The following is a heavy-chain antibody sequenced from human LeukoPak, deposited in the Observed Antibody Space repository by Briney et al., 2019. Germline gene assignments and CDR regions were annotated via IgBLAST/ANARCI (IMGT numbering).Heavy chain of an antibody. CDR1: GGSFSGYY. CDR2: INHSGST. Sequence: SETLSLTCAVYGGSFSGYYWSWIRQPPGKGLEWIGEINHSGSTNYNPSLKSRVTISVDKSKNQFSLKLSSVTAADTAVYYCARFSQQQLVDAFDIWGQGTMVTVSS. CDR3: ARFSQQQLVDAFDI. D-gene: IGHD6-13*01. J-gene: IGHJ3*02. V-gene: IGHV4-34*01.